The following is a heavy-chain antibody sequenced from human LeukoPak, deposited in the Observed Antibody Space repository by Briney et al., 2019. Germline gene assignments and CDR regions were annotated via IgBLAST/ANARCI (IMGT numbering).Heavy chain of an antibody. CDR1: GYTFTGYY. J-gene: IGHJ3*02. CDR2: INPNSGGT. D-gene: IGHD3-22*01. V-gene: IGHV1-2*02. Sequence: GASVKVSCKASGYTFTGYYMHWVRQAPGQGLEWMGWINPNSGGTNYAQKFQGRVTMTRDTSISTAYMELSRLRSDDTAVYYCATRDYSDSSGYNDAFDIWGQGTMVTVSS. CDR3: ATRDYSDSSGYNDAFDI.